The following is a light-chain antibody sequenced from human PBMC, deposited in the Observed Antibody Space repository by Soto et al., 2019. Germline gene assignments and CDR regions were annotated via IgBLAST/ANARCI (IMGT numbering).Light chain of an antibody. CDR2: GAS. CDR1: QSVSSSY. V-gene: IGKV3-20*01. J-gene: IGKJ5*01. Sequence: EIVLTQSPGTLSLSPGERATLSCMASQSVSSSYLAWYQQKLGQAPRLLIYGASSRATGIPDRFSGSGSGTDFTLTISRLEPEDFAVYYCQQYGSSLITFGQGTRLEIK. CDR3: QQYGSSLIT.